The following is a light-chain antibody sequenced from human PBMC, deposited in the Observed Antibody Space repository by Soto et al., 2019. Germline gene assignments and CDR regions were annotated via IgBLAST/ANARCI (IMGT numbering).Light chain of an antibody. J-gene: IGLJ3*02. CDR3: AAWDDSLTGWL. CDR2: SNN. V-gene: IGLV1-44*01. CDR1: SSNIGIYT. Sequence: QSVLTQPPSASGTPGQRVTISCSGSSSNIGIYTVNWYQQFPGTAPKLLIYSNNERPSGVPDRSSGSKSGTSASLAISGLQSEDEAEYYCAAWDDSLTGWLFGGGTKLTVL.